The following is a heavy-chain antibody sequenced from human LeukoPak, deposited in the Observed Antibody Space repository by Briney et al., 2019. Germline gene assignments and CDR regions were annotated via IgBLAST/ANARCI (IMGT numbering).Heavy chain of an antibody. Sequence: GESLKISCKGSGYSFTSYWIGWVRQMPGKGLEWMGIIYPGDSDTTYSPSFQGQVTMSADKSINTAYLQWSSLKASDTAVYYCARPYSSSFRFYDYWGQGTLVTVSS. CDR1: GYSFTSYW. CDR2: IYPGDSDT. D-gene: IGHD6-13*01. J-gene: IGHJ4*02. V-gene: IGHV5-51*01. CDR3: ARPYSSSFRFYDY.